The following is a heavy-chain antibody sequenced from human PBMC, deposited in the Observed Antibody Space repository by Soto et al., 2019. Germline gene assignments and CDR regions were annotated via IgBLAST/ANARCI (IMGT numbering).Heavy chain of an antibody. V-gene: IGHV1-69*12. CDR1: GGTFSSYA. CDR2: IIPIFGTA. Sequence: QVQLVQSGAEVKKPGSSVKVSCKASGGTFSSYAISWVRQAPGQGLEWMGGIIPIFGTANYAQKFQGRVTITADESTSTAYMELSSLRSEDTAVYYCASPNYYDSSGYHYYFDYWGQGTLVTVSS. CDR3: ASPNYYDSSGYHYYFDY. D-gene: IGHD3-22*01. J-gene: IGHJ4*02.